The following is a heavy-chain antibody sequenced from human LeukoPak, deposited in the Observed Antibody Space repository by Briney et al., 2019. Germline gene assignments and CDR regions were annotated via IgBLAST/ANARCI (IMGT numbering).Heavy chain of an antibody. Sequence: GGSLRLSCAASGFTFRSYWMHWVRQAPGKGLVWVSRIKSEGSSTDYADSVKGRFTISRDNAKNTLYLQMNSLRADDTAVYYCARDLRSYSSGWYDYYYNYMDVWGKGTTVTVSS. CDR2: IKSEGSST. CDR3: ARDLRSYSSGWYDYYYNYMDV. D-gene: IGHD6-19*01. CDR1: GFTFRSYW. J-gene: IGHJ6*03. V-gene: IGHV3-74*01.